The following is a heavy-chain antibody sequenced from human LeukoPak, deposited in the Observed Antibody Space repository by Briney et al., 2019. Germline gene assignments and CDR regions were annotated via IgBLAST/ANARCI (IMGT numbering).Heavy chain of an antibody. CDR3: ARQRASGTWAFDI. CDR2: IYHTGTT. Sequence: SETLSLTCTVSGSSIISSGDYWWGWIRQPPGKGLEWIGSIYHTGTTYNDPSLKSRVTISVDTSKSHFSLRLTSVTAADTAVYYCARQRASGTWAFDIWGQGTMVTVSS. V-gene: IGHV4-39*01. CDR1: GSSIISSGDY. D-gene: IGHD3-10*01. J-gene: IGHJ3*02.